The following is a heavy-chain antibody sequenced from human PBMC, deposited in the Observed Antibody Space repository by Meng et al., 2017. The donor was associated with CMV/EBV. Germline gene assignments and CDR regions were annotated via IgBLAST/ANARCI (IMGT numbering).Heavy chain of an antibody. Sequence: GGSLRLSCAASGFTVSSNYMSWVRQAPGKGLEWVSVIYSGGSTYYADSVKGRFTISRDNSKNTLYLQMNSLRAEDTAVYYCARDCSSTSCYYLGGIDVWGQGTTVTVSS. CDR2: IYSGGST. CDR3: ARDCSSTSCYYLGGIDV. J-gene: IGHJ6*02. D-gene: IGHD2-2*01. V-gene: IGHV3-53*01. CDR1: GFTVSSNY.